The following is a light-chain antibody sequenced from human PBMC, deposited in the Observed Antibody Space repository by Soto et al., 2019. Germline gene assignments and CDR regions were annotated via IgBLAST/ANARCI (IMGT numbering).Light chain of an antibody. J-gene: IGLJ1*01. CDR1: SSDVGGYNY. CDR2: EVS. CDR3: SSYTSSSTDA. V-gene: IGLV2-14*01. Sequence: QSALTQPASVSGSPGQSITISCTGTSSDVGGYNYVSWYQQHPGKAPKLLIYEVSNRPSGVSNRFSGSKSGNTASLTSSGLQAEDEADYYCSSYTSSSTDAFGTGTKLTVL.